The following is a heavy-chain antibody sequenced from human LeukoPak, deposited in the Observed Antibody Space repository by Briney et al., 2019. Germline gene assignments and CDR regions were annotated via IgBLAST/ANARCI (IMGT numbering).Heavy chain of an antibody. CDR1: GGSISSSSYY. Sequence: SETLSLTCTVSGGSISSSSYYWGWIRRPPGKGLEWIGSIYYSGSTYYNPSLKSRVTISVDTSKNQFSLKLSSVTAADTAVYYCARDGEWELPQGAFDIWGQGTMVTVSS. CDR3: ARDGEWELPQGAFDI. CDR2: IYYSGST. J-gene: IGHJ3*02. D-gene: IGHD1-26*01. V-gene: IGHV4-39*07.